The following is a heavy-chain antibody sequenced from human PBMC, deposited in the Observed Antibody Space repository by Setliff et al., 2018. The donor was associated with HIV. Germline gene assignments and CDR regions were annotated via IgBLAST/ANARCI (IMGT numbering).Heavy chain of an antibody. CDR1: GGTLSSYA. D-gene: IGHD3-9*01. Sequence: SVKVSCKASGGTLSSYAISWVRQAPGQGLEWMGGIIPIFGAANYAQKFQGRVTITTDASTSAVYMELSSLRSEDTAVYYCAREHDSLTGYSFDFWGQGTLVTVSS. CDR3: AREHDSLTGYSFDF. CDR2: IIPIFGAA. J-gene: IGHJ4*02. V-gene: IGHV1-69*05.